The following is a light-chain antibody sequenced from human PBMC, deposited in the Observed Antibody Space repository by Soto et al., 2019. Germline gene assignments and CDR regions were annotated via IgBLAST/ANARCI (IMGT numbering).Light chain of an antibody. J-gene: IGLJ3*02. CDR3: QSYNSSLSVV. Sequence: QSVLTQPPSVSGAPGQRVTISCTGSSSNIGAGYDVHWYQQLPGTAPKLLIYGNSNRPSGVPDRFSGSKSGTSASLAITGLQAEDDAYYYCQSYNSSLSVVFGGGTKLTVL. CDR2: GNS. CDR1: SSNIGAGYD. V-gene: IGLV1-40*01.